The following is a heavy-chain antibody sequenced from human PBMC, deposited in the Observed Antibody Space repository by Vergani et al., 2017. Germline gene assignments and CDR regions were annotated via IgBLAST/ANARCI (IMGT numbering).Heavy chain of an antibody. J-gene: IGHJ4*02. Sequence: QVQLVPSGAEVKKPGASVKVSCKASGYTFTGYYMHWVRQAPGQGLEWMGWINPNSGGTNYAQKFQGRVTMTRDTSTSTAYMELSRLRSDDTAVYYCARNPYSRYSSGWYGGAVDYWGQGTLVTVSS. CDR2: INPNSGGT. CDR3: ARNPYSRYSSGWYGGAVDY. V-gene: IGHV1-2*02. CDR1: GYTFTGYY. D-gene: IGHD6-19*01.